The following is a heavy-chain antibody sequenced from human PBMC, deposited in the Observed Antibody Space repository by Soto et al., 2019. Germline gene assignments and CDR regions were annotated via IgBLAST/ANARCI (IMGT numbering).Heavy chain of an antibody. CDR2: ISAYNGNT. CDR1: GYTFASYA. CDR3: ARDPPPPDY. Sequence: QVQLVQSGAEVKKPGASVKVSCKASGYTFASYAISWMRQAPGQGLEWMGWISAYNGNTNYAQKLQGRVTMTTDTSTSTDYIELRSLRSDDTAVYYCARDPPPPDYCGQGTLVTVSS. J-gene: IGHJ4*02. V-gene: IGHV1-18*01.